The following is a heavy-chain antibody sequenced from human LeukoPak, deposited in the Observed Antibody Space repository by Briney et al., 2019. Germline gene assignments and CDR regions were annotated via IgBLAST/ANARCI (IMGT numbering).Heavy chain of an antibody. CDR2: IPRDGSYE. Sequence: GGSLRLSCAASGFSFSSYGMHWVRLAPGRGLEWVAFIPRDGSYEKYADSVKGRFAISRDNSMNTLYLQMNSLRAEDTAVYYCARRGYISGWDYWGQGTLVTVSS. CDR3: ARRGYISGWDY. J-gene: IGHJ4*02. V-gene: IGHV3-30*02. CDR1: GFSFSSYG. D-gene: IGHD6-19*01.